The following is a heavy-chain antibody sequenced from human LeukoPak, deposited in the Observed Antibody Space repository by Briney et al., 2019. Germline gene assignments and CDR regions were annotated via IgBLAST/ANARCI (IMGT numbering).Heavy chain of an antibody. V-gene: IGHV1-24*01. CDR1: GYTLTELS. Sequence: ASVKVSCKVSGYTLTELSMHWVRQAPGKGLEWMGGFGPEDGETIYAQKFQGRVTMTEDTSTDTAYMELSSLRSEDTAVYYCATRDGYNPNGDYWGQGTLVTVSS. CDR2: FGPEDGET. CDR3: ATRDGYNPNGDY. J-gene: IGHJ4*02. D-gene: IGHD5-24*01.